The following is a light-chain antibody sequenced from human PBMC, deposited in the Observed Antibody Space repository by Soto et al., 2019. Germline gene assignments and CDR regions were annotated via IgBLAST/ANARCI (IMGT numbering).Light chain of an antibody. CDR2: GND. Sequence: QAVVTQPPSASGTPGQRVTISCSGSSSNIGTNTVNWYQQLPGTAPKLLIFGNDQRPSGVPDRFSGSKSDTSASLAISGLQSEDEADYSCAAWDDSLNGPVFGGGTKVTVL. V-gene: IGLV1-44*01. J-gene: IGLJ2*01. CDR1: SSNIGTNT. CDR3: AAWDDSLNGPV.